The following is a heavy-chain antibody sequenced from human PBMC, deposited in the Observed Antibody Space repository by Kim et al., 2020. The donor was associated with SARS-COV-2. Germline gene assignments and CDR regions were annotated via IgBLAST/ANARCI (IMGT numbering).Heavy chain of an antibody. CDR1: GFIFSDAW. J-gene: IGHJ5*02. CDR2: IKNKADGGAV. V-gene: IGHV3-15*01. Sequence: GGSLRLSCVASGFIFSDAWVTWVRQAPGKGLEWVGRIKNKADGGAVLYAASVKDRFIISRDDSKSTAYLEMTNLKPDDSGVYYCSPVATWGRGTSVTVS. CDR3: SPVAT.